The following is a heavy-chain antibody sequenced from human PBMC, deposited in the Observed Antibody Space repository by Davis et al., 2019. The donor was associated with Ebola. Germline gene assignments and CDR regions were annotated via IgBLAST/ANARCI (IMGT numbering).Heavy chain of an antibody. V-gene: IGHV1-18*04. CDR1: GYIFISYG. Sequence: ASVQVSCKASGYIFISYGISWVRQAPGQRLEWMGWINAGNGNTKYSQKFQGRVTMTRDTSTSTVYMELSSLRSDDTVVYYCARSLQDDYGDIGWFDPWGQGTLVTVSS. J-gene: IGHJ5*02. CDR3: ARSLQDDYGDIGWFDP. D-gene: IGHD4-17*01. CDR2: INAGNGNT.